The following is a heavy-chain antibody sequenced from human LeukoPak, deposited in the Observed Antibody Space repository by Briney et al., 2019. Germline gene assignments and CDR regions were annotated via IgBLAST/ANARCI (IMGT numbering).Heavy chain of an antibody. J-gene: IGHJ4*02. D-gene: IGHD6-19*01. CDR2: INHSGST. CDR1: GGSFSGYY. Sequence: SETLSLTCAVYGGSFSGYYWSWIRQPPGKGLEWIGEINHSGSTNYNPSLKSRVTISVDTSKNQLSLKLSSVTAADTAVYYCARTGIAVAGTSFDYWGQGTLVTVSS. CDR3: ARTGIAVAGTSFDY. V-gene: IGHV4-34*01.